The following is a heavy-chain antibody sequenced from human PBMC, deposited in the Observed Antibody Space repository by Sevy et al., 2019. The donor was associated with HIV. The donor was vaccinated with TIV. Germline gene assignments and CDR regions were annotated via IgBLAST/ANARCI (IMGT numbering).Heavy chain of an antibody. Sequence: GGSLRLSCAASGFTFSSYGMHWVRQAPGKGLEWVAVISYDGSNKYYADSVKGRFTISRVNSKNTLYLQMNSLRAEDTTVYYCAKVRDGGYVDYWGQGTLVTVSS. V-gene: IGHV3-30*18. D-gene: IGHD6-13*01. J-gene: IGHJ4*02. CDR2: ISYDGSNK. CDR3: AKVRDGGYVDY. CDR1: GFTFSSYG.